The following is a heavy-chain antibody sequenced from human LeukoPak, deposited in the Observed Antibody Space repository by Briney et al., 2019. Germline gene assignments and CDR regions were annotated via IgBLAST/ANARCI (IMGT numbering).Heavy chain of an antibody. V-gene: IGHV3-7*01. CDR3: ARIFGLTRCKQEVHAWFDP. J-gene: IGHJ5*02. CDR1: GFTFSSYW. D-gene: IGHD1-1*01. Sequence: GGSLRLSCAASGFTFSSYWMSWVRQAPGKGLEWVANIKQDGSEKDYVDSVKGRFTISRDTAKNSLYLQMNSLRAEDTAVYYCARIFGLTRCKQEVHAWFDPWGQGTLVTVSS. CDR2: IKQDGSEK.